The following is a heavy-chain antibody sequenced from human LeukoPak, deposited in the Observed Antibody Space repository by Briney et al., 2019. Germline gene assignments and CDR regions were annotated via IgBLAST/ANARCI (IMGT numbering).Heavy chain of an antibody. V-gene: IGHV3-21*01. CDR2: ISTSSSYI. CDR1: GFTFNRYN. Sequence: GGSLRLSCAASGFTFNRYNMNWVRRAPGKGLEWVSSISTSSSYIYYADSVRGRFTISRDNAKNSLYLQMNSLRAEDTAVYYCVGHSDYWGQGTLVTVSS. J-gene: IGHJ4*02. D-gene: IGHD3-16*01. CDR3: VGHSDY.